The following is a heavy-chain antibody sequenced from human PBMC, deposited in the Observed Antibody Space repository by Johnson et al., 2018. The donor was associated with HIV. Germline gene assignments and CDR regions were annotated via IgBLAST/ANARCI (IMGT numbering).Heavy chain of an antibody. V-gene: IGHV3-20*04. CDR3: ARGGWRGIATPDAFDI. D-gene: IGHD6-13*01. CDR2: INWNGGSS. CDR1: GFTFDDYG. J-gene: IGHJ3*02. Sequence: VQLVESGGGLVKPGGSLRLSCAASGFTFDDYGMSWVRQAPGTGLEWVSGINWNGGSSGSAASVKGRFTTSRDNAKNSLYLQMNSLRAEDTAVYYCARGGWRGIATPDAFDIWGQGTMVTVSS.